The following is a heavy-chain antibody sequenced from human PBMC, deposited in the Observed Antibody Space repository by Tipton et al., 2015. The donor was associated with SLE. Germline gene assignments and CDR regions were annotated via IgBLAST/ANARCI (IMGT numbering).Heavy chain of an antibody. J-gene: IGHJ3*01. CDR3: ATSAYSSSSDAFDF. D-gene: IGHD6-6*01. CDR2: LFPGGST. V-gene: IGHV4-4*07. Sequence: TLSLTCTVSGDSIRIYYWSWIRQPAGKGLEWIGRLFPGGSTNYNPSLQSRVTMSVDTSKKQFSLTLSSVTAADTAVYFCATSAYSSSSDAFDFWGPGTMVSVSS. CDR1: GDSIRIYY.